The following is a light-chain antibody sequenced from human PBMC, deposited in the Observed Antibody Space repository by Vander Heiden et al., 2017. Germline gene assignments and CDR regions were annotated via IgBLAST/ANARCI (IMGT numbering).Light chain of an antibody. J-gene: IGLJ2*01. CDR2: DVS. CDR3: SSYTTSSTLL. CDR1: SSDVGGYNY. V-gene: IGLV2-14*01. Sequence: QSALTQPASVSGSPGQSLTIPCTGTSSDVGGYNYVSWYQQHPGKAPKLMIYDVSNRPSGVSNRFSGSKSGNTASLTISGLQAEDEADYYCSSYTTSSTLLFGGGTKLTVL.